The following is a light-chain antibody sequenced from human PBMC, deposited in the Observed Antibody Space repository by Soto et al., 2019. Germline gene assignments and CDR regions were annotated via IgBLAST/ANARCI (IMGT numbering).Light chain of an antibody. CDR3: SSYTSSSTQ. J-gene: IGLJ3*02. V-gene: IGLV2-14*01. Sequence: QSVLTQPASVSGSPGQSITISCTGTSSDVGGYNYVSWYQQHPGKAPKLMIYEVSNRPSGVSNRFSDSKSGNTASLTISGLQAEDEADYYCSSYTSSSTQFGGGTKVTVL. CDR2: EVS. CDR1: SSDVGGYNY.